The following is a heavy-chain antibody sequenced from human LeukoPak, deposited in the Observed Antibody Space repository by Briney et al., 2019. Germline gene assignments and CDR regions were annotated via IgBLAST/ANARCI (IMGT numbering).Heavy chain of an antibody. Sequence: GGSLRLSCEASGFTFSSYGMHWVRQAPGKGLEWVAVISYDGSNKYYADSVKGRFTISRDNSKNTLYLQMNSLRAEDTAVYYCAKDSYSGYDLRLSDYWGQGTLVTVSS. CDR1: GFTFSSYG. CDR2: ISYDGSNK. J-gene: IGHJ4*02. V-gene: IGHV3-30*18. CDR3: AKDSYSGYDLRLSDY. D-gene: IGHD5-12*01.